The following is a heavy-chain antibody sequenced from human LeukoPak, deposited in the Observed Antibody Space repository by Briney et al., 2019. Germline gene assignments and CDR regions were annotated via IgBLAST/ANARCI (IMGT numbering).Heavy chain of an antibody. CDR3: RSENHAGTIDY. J-gene: IGHJ4*02. CDR1: GGSISSGDYF. V-gene: IGHV4-31*03. Sequence: SETLSLTCTVSGGSISSGDYFWSWIRQHPGKGLEWIGYIHYSGTTYSNPSLKSRITMSVDKSNNQFSLKLSSVTAAVTAVYYCRSENHAGTIDYWGQGTLVTVSS. CDR2: IHYSGTT. D-gene: IGHD2-8*01.